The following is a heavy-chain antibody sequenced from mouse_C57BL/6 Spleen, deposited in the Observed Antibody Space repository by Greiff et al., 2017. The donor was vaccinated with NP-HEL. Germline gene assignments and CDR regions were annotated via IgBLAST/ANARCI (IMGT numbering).Heavy chain of an antibody. V-gene: IGHV5-16*01. D-gene: IGHD1-1*01. Sequence: EVQRVESEGGLVQPGRSMKLSCTASGFTFSDYYMAWVRQVPEKGLEWVANINYDGSSTYYLDSLKSRFIISRDNAKNILYLQMSSLKSEDTATYYCARARYGSNYAMDYWGQGTSVTVSS. CDR1: GFTFSDYY. CDR2: INYDGSST. J-gene: IGHJ4*01. CDR3: ARARYGSNYAMDY.